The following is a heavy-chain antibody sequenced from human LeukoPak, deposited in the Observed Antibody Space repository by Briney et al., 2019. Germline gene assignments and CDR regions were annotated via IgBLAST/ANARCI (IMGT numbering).Heavy chain of an antibody. Sequence: SETLSLTCTVSGGSISSYYWGWIRQPPGKGLEWIGSIYYSGSTYYNPSLKSRVTISVDTSKNQFSLKLSSVTAADTAVYYCAREDGSSWYPRFDPWGQGTLVTVSS. CDR1: GGSISSYY. V-gene: IGHV4-39*07. CDR3: AREDGSSWYPRFDP. CDR2: IYYSGST. D-gene: IGHD6-13*01. J-gene: IGHJ5*02.